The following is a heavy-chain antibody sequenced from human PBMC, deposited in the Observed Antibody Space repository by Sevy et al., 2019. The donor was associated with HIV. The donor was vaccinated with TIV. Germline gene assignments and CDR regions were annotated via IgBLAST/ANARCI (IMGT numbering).Heavy chain of an antibody. V-gene: IGHV3-7*01. CDR3: AELKTGY. CDR1: GFTFNKYW. J-gene: IGHJ4*02. D-gene: IGHD1-7*01. Sequence: GGSLRLSCAASGFTFNKYWMNWVRQPPGKGLEWVANINEDGSVKNYVDSVRGRFTISRDNAKNSLYLQMNSLRAEDTAVYYCAELKTGYWGQGTLVTVSS. CDR2: INEDGSVK.